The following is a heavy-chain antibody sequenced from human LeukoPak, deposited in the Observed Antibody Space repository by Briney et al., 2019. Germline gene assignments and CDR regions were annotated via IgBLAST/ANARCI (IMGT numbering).Heavy chain of an antibody. CDR1: GGSISGYY. CDR2: IYDSGNT. V-gene: IGHV4-59*12. Sequence: SETLSLTCTVSGGSISGYYWSWIRQPPGKGLEWIGYIYDSGNTNYKPSLKSRVTISVDTSKNQFSLKLSSVTAADTAVYYCTRSDSDFRADYWGQGTLVTVSS. CDR3: TRSDSDFRADY. D-gene: IGHD3-3*01. J-gene: IGHJ4*02.